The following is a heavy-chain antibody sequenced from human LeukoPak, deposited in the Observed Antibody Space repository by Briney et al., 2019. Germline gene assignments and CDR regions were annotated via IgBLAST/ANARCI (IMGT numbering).Heavy chain of an antibody. CDR3: TKRSDWYRASAY. CDR1: GFTFSSYA. CDR2: ITGTSGST. V-gene: IGHV3-23*01. J-gene: IGHJ4*02. D-gene: IGHD6-19*01. Sequence: GSLRLSCAASGFTFSSYAMSWVRQAPGKGLEWVSTITGTSGSTYYADSVKGRFTISRDNSKNTLYLQMNSLRDEDTAVYYCTKRSDWYRASAYSSQGTLVTASS.